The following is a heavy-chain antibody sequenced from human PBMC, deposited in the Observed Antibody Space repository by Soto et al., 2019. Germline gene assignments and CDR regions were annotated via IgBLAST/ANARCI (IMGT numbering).Heavy chain of an antibody. V-gene: IGHV3-30*18. Sequence: QVQLVESGGGVVQPGRSLRLSCAASGFTFSNFGMHWVRQAPGKGLAWVAAISADGSDKYFSGSVKGRFTISRDNSKNTLFLQMNSLRVEDTAVYYCVKGSDVARQELDYWGQGTLVTVSS. J-gene: IGHJ4*02. CDR3: VKGSDVARQELDY. D-gene: IGHD3-3*01. CDR2: ISADGSDK. CDR1: GFTFSNFG.